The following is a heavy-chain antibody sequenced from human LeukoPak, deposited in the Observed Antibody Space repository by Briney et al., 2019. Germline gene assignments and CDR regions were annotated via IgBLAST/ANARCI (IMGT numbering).Heavy chain of an antibody. CDR3: ASVLNYYDSSGYYCYYFDY. D-gene: IGHD3-22*01. CDR2: INPNSGGT. J-gene: IGHJ4*02. CDR1: GYTFTSNY. Sequence: ASVKVSCKASGYTFTSNYIHWVRQAPGQGLEWMGWINPNSGGTNYAQKFQGRVTMTRDTSISTAYMELSRLRSDDTALYYCASVLNYYDSSGYYCYYFDYWGQGTLVTVSS. V-gene: IGHV1-2*02.